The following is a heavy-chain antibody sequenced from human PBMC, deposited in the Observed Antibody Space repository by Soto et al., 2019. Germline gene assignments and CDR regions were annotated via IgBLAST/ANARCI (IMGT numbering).Heavy chain of an antibody. CDR1: GFTFSSYG. V-gene: IGHV3-30*18. CDR2: ISYDGSNK. CDR3: AKDLSGGYGVVPAAMPWDDAFDI. D-gene: IGHD2-2*01. Sequence: GGSLRLSCAASGFTFSSYGMHWVRQAPGKGLEWVAVISYDGSNKYYADSVKGRFTISRDNSKNTLYLQMNSLRAEDTAVYYCAKDLSGGYGVVPAAMPWDDAFDIWGQGTMVTVSS. J-gene: IGHJ3*02.